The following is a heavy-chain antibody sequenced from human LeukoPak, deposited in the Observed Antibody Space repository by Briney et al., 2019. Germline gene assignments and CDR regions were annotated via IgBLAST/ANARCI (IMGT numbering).Heavy chain of an antibody. V-gene: IGHV1-2*03. CDR2: INPNSGGT. CDR1: GYTFTDYY. Sequence: LGASVKVSCKASGYTFTDYYTQWLRKAPGQGLEWMGWINPNSGGTNSAQKFQGRVTMTRDTSVSTAYMELSRLRSDDTAVYYCARDHCTSSGCYEYYYYGVDVWGQGTTVTVSS. CDR3: ARDHCTSSGCYEYYYYGVDV. D-gene: IGHD2-2*01. J-gene: IGHJ6*02.